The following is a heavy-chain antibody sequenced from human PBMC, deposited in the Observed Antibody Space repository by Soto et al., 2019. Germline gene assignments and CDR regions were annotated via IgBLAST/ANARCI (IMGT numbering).Heavy chain of an antibody. J-gene: IGHJ6*02. V-gene: IGHV1-2*04. CDR1: GYTFTGYY. CDR2: INPNSGGT. D-gene: IGHD3-22*01. CDR3: ARGLAPNYYYYGMDV. Sequence: GASVKVSCKASGYTFTGYYMHWVRQAPGQGLEWMGWINPNSGGTNYAQKFQGWVTMTRDTSISTAYMELSRLRSDDTAVYYCARGLAPNYYYYGMDVWGQGTTVTVSS.